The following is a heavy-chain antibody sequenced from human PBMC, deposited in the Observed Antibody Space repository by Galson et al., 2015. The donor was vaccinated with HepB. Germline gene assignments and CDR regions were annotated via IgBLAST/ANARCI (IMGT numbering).Heavy chain of an antibody. J-gene: IGHJ4*02. CDR1: GFTFSTYG. CDR2: IWFDGSNR. CDR3: GREGACSCAHCSGFDY. D-gene: IGHD2-15*01. Sequence: SLRLSCAASGFTFSTYGMRWVRQVPGKGLEWVAVIWFDGSNRYYADSVKGRFTISRDNSKNTLYLQMNSLRAECTAVYYCGREGACSCAHCSGFDYWGQVTLVTVSS. V-gene: IGHV3-33*01.